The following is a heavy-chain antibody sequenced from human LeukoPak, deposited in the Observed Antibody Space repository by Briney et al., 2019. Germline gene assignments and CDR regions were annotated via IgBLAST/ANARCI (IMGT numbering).Heavy chain of an antibody. CDR1: GYTLTELS. D-gene: IGHD6-13*01. CDR3: ATVVGIAAAGSPFDY. J-gene: IGHJ4*02. Sequence: ASVEVSCKVSGYTLTELSMHWVRQAPGKGLEWMGGFDPEDGETIYAQKFQGRVTMTEDTSTDTAYMELSSLRSEDTAVYYCATVVGIAAAGSPFDYWGQGTLVTVSS. CDR2: FDPEDGET. V-gene: IGHV1-24*01.